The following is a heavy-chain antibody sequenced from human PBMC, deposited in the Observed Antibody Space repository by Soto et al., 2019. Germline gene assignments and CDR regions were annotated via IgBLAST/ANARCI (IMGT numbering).Heavy chain of an antibody. CDR1: GFTFSSYA. CDR3: AKGDMVRGVIVYYYGMHX. CDR2: ISGSGGST. D-gene: IGHD3-10*01. V-gene: IGHV3-23*01. J-gene: IGHJ6*02. Sequence: GGSLRLSCAASGFTFSSYAMSWVRQAPGKGLEWVSSISGSGGSTYYADSVKVRFTISRDNSKNTLYLQMNSLRAEDTAVYYCAKGDMVRGVIVYYYGMHXWGQVTTVTVS.